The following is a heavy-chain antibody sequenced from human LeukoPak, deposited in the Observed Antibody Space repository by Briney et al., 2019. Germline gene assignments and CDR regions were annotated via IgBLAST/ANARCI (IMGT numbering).Heavy chain of an antibody. Sequence: PGGSLRLSCAASGFTFSSYAMHWVRQAPGKGLEWVAVISYDGSNKYYADSVKGRFTISRDNSKNTLYLQMNSLRAEDTAVYYCARERTGTRRTYGMDVWGQGTTVTVSS. J-gene: IGHJ6*02. CDR2: ISYDGSNK. V-gene: IGHV3-30-3*01. CDR3: ARERTGTRRTYGMDV. CDR1: GFTFSSYA. D-gene: IGHD1-7*01.